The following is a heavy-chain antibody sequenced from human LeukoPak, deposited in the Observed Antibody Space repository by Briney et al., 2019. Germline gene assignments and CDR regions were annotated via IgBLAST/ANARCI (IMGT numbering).Heavy chain of an antibody. D-gene: IGHD2-8*02. CDR1: GGSINSGGYF. CDR3: ARERFAGGYRYLDY. J-gene: IGHJ4*02. Sequence: TLSLTCTVSGGSINSGGYFWNWIRQHPGRGLEWIGSIYYTGSTSYYPSLKSRLTISIATSKNHFSLRLNSVIAADTAVYYCARERFAGGYRYLDYWGQGTLVTVSS. CDR2: IYYTGST. V-gene: IGHV4-31*03.